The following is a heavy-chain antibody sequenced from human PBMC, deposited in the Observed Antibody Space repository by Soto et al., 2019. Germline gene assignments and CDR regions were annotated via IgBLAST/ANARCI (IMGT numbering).Heavy chain of an antibody. CDR1: GFTFSCYA. CDR3: AKDLSSLGWLALGAPFDS. CDR2: VSANGRNT. Sequence: GGSLRVSCAASGFTFSCYAMNWVRQSPGKGLEWVSSVSANGRNTYYADSVKGCFTVSRDKSKNALFLQLDSLRVEDTSIYYCAKDLSSLGWLALGAPFDSWGPGTLVTVSS. J-gene: IGHJ4*02. V-gene: IGHV3-23*01. D-gene: IGHD3-22*01.